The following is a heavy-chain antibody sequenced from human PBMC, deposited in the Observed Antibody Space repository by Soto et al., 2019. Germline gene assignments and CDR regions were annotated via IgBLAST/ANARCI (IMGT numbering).Heavy chain of an antibody. Sequence: QVQLQESGPGLVKPSGTLSLTCAVSGGSISSNNWWNWVRQSPGKGLEWIGEVYHSGTTNYNPSLKSRVTISVETSKNQFFLKLNSVTAADTAVYYCARVLQYCSGNSCYFDIWGQGTMVTVSS. J-gene: IGHJ3*02. D-gene: IGHD2-2*01. CDR3: ARVLQYCSGNSCYFDI. CDR1: GGSISSNNW. V-gene: IGHV4-4*02. CDR2: VYHSGTT.